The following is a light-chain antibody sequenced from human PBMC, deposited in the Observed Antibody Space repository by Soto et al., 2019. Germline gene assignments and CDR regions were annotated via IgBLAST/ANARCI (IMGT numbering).Light chain of an antibody. Sequence: DIQMTQSPSSVSASVGDRVTITCRASQDISSWLTWYQQNPGKAPKVLIYIASRLQSGVPSRFSGSRSGTDFSLTISSLQPDDFATYYCQHYNSYSEAFGQGTKVDIK. CDR3: QHYNSYSEA. CDR2: IAS. V-gene: IGKV1D-16*01. CDR1: QDISSW. J-gene: IGKJ1*01.